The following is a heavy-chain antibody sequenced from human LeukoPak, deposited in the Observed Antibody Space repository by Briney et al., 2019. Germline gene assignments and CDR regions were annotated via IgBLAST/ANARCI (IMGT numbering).Heavy chain of an antibody. CDR3: ARFGGDTVTTSGGY. D-gene: IGHD4-11*01. Sequence: GGSLRLSCAASGFTFSSYAMSWVRQAPGKGLEWVSAIGGSGGSTYYADSVKGRFTISRDNSKNTLYLQMNSLRAEDTAVYYCARFGGDTVTTSGGYWGQGTLVTVSS. CDR2: IGGSGGST. J-gene: IGHJ4*02. V-gene: IGHV3-23*01. CDR1: GFTFSSYA.